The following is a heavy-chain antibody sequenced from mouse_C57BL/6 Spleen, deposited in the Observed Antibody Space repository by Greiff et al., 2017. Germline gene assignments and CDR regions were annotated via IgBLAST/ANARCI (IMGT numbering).Heavy chain of an antibody. D-gene: IGHD2-4*01. J-gene: IGHJ4*01. Sequence: QVQLQQPGAELVMPGASVKLSCKASGYTFTSYWMHWVKQRPGQGLEWIGEIDPSDSYTNYNQKFKGKSTLTVDKSSSTAYMQLSSLTSEDSAVYYCARPRDYDGGGSSAMDYWGQGTSVTVSS. CDR3: ARPRDYDGGGSSAMDY. CDR1: GYTFTSYW. CDR2: IDPSDSYT. V-gene: IGHV1-69*01.